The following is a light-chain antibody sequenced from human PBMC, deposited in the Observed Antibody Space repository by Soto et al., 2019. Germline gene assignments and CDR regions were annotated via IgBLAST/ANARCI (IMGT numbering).Light chain of an antibody. CDR1: QSVSRSY. J-gene: IGKJ1*01. Sequence: ETVLTQSLGTVSLSPGERHTLSCRTSQSVSRSYLAWYQQKPGQAPRLLIYGASSRATGIPDRFSGSGSGTDFTLTISRLEPEDFAVYYCQQYGSSGTFGQGTKVDI. CDR2: GAS. V-gene: IGKV3-20*01. CDR3: QQYGSSGT.